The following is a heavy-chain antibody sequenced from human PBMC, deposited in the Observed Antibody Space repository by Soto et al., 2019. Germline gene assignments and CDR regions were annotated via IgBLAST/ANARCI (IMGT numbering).Heavy chain of an antibody. J-gene: IGHJ4*02. D-gene: IGHD1-26*01. Sequence: GGSLRLSCAASGFTFSSYGMHWVRQAPGKGLEWVAVISYDGSNKYYADSVKGRFTISRDNSKNTLYLQMNSLRAEDTAVYYCAKDRGYSGSYYDYWGQGTLVTVSS. V-gene: IGHV3-30*18. CDR2: ISYDGSNK. CDR1: GFTFSSYG. CDR3: AKDRGYSGSYYDY.